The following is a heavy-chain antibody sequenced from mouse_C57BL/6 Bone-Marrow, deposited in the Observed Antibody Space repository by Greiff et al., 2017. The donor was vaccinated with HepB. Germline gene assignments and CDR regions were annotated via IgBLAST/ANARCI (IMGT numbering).Heavy chain of an antibody. CDR2: IDPETGGT. CDR3: TRSEDGYFDY. V-gene: IGHV1-15*01. J-gene: IGHJ2*01. D-gene: IGHD2-3*01. Sequence: QVQLKESGAELVRPGASVTLSCKASGYTFTDYEMHWVKQTPVHGLEWIGAIDPETGGTAYNQKFKGKAILTADKSSSTAYMELRSLTSEDSAVYYCTRSEDGYFDYWGQGTTLTVSS. CDR1: GYTFTDYE.